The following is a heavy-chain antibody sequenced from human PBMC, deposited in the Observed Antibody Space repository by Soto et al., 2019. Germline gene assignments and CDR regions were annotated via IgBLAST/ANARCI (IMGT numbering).Heavy chain of an antibody. D-gene: IGHD2-2*01. Sequence: QITLKESGPTLVKPTQTLTLTCTFSGFSLSADGVGVGWIRQPPGKALEWLALIYWDVDKRYRPSLKSRLTITKDTSKNQVVLTMTNMDPVDTATYYCAHAYGGTSWPNDAFDVWGQGTVVTVPS. V-gene: IGHV2-5*02. CDR3: AHAYGGTSWPNDAFDV. CDR1: GFSLSADGVG. J-gene: IGHJ3*01. CDR2: IYWDVDK.